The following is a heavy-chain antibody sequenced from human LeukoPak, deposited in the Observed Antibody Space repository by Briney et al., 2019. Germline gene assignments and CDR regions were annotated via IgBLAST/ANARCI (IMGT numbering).Heavy chain of an antibody. CDR2: IWYDGSNK. D-gene: IGHD6-6*01. CDR1: GFTFSNYD. CDR3: ARVGAARSYYYGMDV. Sequence: GGSLRLSCAASGFTFSNYDMHWVRQAPGKGLEWVAVIWYDGSNKYYADSVRGRFTISRDNSKNTLYLQMNSLRAEDTAVYYCARVGAARSYYYGMDVWGQGTTVTVSS. V-gene: IGHV3-33*01. J-gene: IGHJ6*02.